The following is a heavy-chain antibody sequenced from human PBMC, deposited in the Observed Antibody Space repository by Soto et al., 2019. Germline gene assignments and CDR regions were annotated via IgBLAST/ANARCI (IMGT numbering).Heavy chain of an antibody. CDR3: ARDAYGDYGY. J-gene: IGHJ4*02. CDR2: INTYNGNT. Sequence: QVQLVQSGAEVKTPGASVKVSCKASGYTFTNYGFSWVRQAPGQGLEWMGWINTYNGNTNYAQMLQGRVTMTTDTATSTAYMELRSLRSDDTAVYYCARDAYGDYGYWGQGTLVTVSS. D-gene: IGHD4-17*01. V-gene: IGHV1-18*01. CDR1: GYTFTNYG.